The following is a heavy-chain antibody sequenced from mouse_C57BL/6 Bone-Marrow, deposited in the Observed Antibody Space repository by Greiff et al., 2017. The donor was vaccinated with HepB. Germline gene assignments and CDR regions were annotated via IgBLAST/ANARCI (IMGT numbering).Heavy chain of an antibody. D-gene: IGHD4-1*01. V-gene: IGHV5-9-1*02. CDR3: TRGRLGTEY. Sequence: DVHLVESGEGLVKPGGSLKLSCAASGFTFSSYAMSWVRQTPEKRLEWVAYISSGGDYIYYADTVKGRFTISRDNARNTLYLQMSSLKSEDTAMYYCTRGRLGTEYWGQGTTLTVSS. J-gene: IGHJ2*01. CDR1: GFTFSSYA. CDR2: ISSGGDYI.